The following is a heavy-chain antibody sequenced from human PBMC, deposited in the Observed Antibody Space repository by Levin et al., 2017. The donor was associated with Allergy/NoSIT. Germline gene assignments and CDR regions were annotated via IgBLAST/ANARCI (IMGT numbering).Heavy chain of an antibody. CDR3: ARGSRGTPRWFDP. CDR2: ISSSSSTI. D-gene: IGHD3-10*01. Sequence: GGSLRLSCAASGFTFSSYSMNWVRQAPGKGLEWVSYISSSSSTIYYADSVKGRFTISRDNAKNSLYLQINSLRAEDTAVYYCARGSRGTPRWFDPWGQGTLVTVSS. CDR1: GFTFSSYS. V-gene: IGHV3-48*04. J-gene: IGHJ5*02.